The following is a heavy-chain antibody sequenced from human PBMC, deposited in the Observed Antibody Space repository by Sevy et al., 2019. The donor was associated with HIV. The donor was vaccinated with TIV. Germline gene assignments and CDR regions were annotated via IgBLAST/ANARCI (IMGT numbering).Heavy chain of an antibody. J-gene: IGHJ4*02. V-gene: IGHV3-21*01. CDR3: ARDRRTLNYYGSSGYNYYFDY. CDR2: ITDSSNYI. Sequence: GGSLRVSCAASGFTFSTYNMNWVRQAPGKGLEWVSSITDSSNYIYHADSVKGRFTISRDNAKNSLYLQMNSLRAEDTAVYFWARDRRTLNYYGSSGYNYYFDYRGQGTLVTVSS. D-gene: IGHD3-22*01. CDR1: GFTFSTYN.